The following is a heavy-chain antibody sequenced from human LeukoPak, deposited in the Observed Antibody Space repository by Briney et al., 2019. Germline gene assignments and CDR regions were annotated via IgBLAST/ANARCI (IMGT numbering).Heavy chain of an antibody. CDR3: VHRGNDYAGTGRSYY. D-gene: IGHD4-23*01. CDR2: IYWNDDE. Sequence: SGPTLVKPTQTLTLTCTFSGFSLYTSGVGVGWIRQPPGKALEWLAIIYWNDDERHSPSLKSRITITKDTSKNQVVLTMTNMDPVDTATYYCVHRGNDYAGTGRSYYWGQGTLVTVSS. V-gene: IGHV2-5*01. J-gene: IGHJ4*02. CDR1: GFSLYTSGVG.